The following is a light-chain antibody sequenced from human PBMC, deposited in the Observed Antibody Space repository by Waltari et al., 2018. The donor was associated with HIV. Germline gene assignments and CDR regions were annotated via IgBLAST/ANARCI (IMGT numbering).Light chain of an antibody. CDR2: MND. J-gene: IGLJ2*01. V-gene: IGLV1-47*01. CDR3: AVWDDSLGGAV. CDR1: GYNIGTYS. Sequence: QSVVTQPPSASGTPGQRVTISCSGSGYNIGTYSVNWYQHFPGTAPKLLIYMNDQRPSGVPGRFSGSQSGTSASLAISGLQYDDEADYYCAVWDDSLGGAVFGGGTKLTVL.